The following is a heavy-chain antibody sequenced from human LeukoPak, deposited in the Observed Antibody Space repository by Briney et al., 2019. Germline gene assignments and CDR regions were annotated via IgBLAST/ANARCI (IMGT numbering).Heavy chain of an antibody. Sequence: ASETLSLTCAVSGGSISSSNWWSWVRQPPGKGLEWIGEINHSGSTNYNPSLKSRVTISVDTSKNQFSLKLSSLTAADTAVYYCARGRVLLWFGESPTGNWFDPWGQGTLVTVSS. J-gene: IGHJ5*02. CDR3: ARGRVLLWFGESPTGNWFDP. CDR2: INHSGST. D-gene: IGHD3-10*01. V-gene: IGHV4-4*02. CDR1: GGSISSSNW.